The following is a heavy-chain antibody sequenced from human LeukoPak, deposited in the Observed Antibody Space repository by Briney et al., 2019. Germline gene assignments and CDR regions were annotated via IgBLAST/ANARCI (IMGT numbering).Heavy chain of an antibody. Sequence: TGGSLRLSCAASGLIVSSDYLAWVRQAPGKGLEWISVIYGGGATHYADSVRGRFTISRDNSKNELFLQMNSLRVEDTAVYHCVRLLPASRHYFDYWGQGTLVTVSS. CDR1: GLIVSSDY. D-gene: IGHD6-6*01. CDR3: VRLLPASRHYFDY. J-gene: IGHJ4*02. CDR2: IYGGGAT. V-gene: IGHV3-53*01.